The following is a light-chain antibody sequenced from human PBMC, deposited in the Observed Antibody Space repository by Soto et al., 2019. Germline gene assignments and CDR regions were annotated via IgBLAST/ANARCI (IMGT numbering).Light chain of an antibody. J-gene: IGLJ3*02. CDR1: SSDVGSYNL. CDR2: EVS. CDR3: CSYAGSNTWV. V-gene: IGLV2-23*02. Sequence: QSALTQPASVSGSPGQSITISCTGTSSDVGSYNLVSWYQQHPGKAPKLMIYEVSRRPSGVSNRFSGSKSGNTASLTISGLQAEDEAGDYCCSYAGSNTWVFGGGTKLTVL.